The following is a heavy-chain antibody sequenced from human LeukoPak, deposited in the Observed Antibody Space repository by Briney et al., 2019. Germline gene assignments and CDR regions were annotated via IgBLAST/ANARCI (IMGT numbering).Heavy chain of an antibody. CDR1: GFTFSSYA. J-gene: IGHJ3*02. CDR2: IWYDGSNK. CDR3: ARDRGAFDI. Sequence: TGGSLRLSCAASGFTFSSYAMHWVRQAPGKGLEWVAVIWYDGSNKYYADSVKGRFTISRDNSKNTLYLQMNSLRAEDTAVYYCARDRGAFDIWGQGTMVTVSS. D-gene: IGHD5-12*01. V-gene: IGHV3-33*08.